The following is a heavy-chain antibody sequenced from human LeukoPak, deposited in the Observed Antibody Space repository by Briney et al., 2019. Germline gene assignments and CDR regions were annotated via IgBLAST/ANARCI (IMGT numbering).Heavy chain of an antibody. CDR3: ARRPPYSSSWYEGRYYYYGMDV. CDR2: IYYSGST. CDR1: GGSISSYY. Sequence: SETLSLTCTVSGGSISSYYWSWIRQPPGKGLEWIGYIYYSGSTNYNPSLKSRVTISVDTSKNQFSLKLSSVTAADTAVYYCARRPPYSSSWYEGRYYYYGMDVWGQGTTVTVSS. J-gene: IGHJ6*02. V-gene: IGHV4-59*08. D-gene: IGHD6-13*01.